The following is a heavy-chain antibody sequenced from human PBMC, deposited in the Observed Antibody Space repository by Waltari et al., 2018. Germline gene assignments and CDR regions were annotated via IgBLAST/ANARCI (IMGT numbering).Heavy chain of an antibody. D-gene: IGHD2-2*01. CDR1: GLTFSRYW. J-gene: IGHJ4*02. V-gene: IGHV3-7*01. Sequence: EVQLVESGGGLVQPGGSLRLSCGASGLTFSRYWLSWVRQTPSKGLEGVAKINYDGSQKYYVDSVKGRFTISRDNAKNSVYLQMNSLRVEDTAVYYCAKSRGFEYWGQGTLITVSS. CDR3: AKSRGFEY. CDR2: INYDGSQK.